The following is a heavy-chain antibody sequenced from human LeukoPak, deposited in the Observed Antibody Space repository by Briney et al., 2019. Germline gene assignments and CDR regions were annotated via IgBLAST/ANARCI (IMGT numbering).Heavy chain of an antibody. D-gene: IGHD2-8*02. CDR3: ARQAYCTATRCYPFDF. J-gene: IGHJ4*02. CDR2: IYYSGTT. CDR1: GGSFSGYY. V-gene: IGHV4-34*11. Sequence: SETLSLTCAVYGGSFSGYYWSWIRQPPGKGLEWIGYIYYSGTTSYNPSLKSRVTISIDTSKSQFSLILSSVSAADTAVYYCARQAYCTATRCYPFDFWGQGILVTVSS.